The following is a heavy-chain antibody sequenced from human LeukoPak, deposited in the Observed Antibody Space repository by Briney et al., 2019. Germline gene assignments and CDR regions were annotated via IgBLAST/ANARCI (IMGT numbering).Heavy chain of an antibody. CDR2: ISTSGST. Sequence: SETLSLTCTVSGGSISSYYWSWIRQPAGKGLESIGHISTSGSTNYNPSLKSRVTMSVDTSKNQFSLKLSSVTAADTAVYYCARGGYCGGDCYFYYWGQGTLVTVSS. J-gene: IGHJ4*02. CDR3: ARGGYCGGDCYFYY. V-gene: IGHV4-4*07. D-gene: IGHD2-21*02. CDR1: GGSISSYY.